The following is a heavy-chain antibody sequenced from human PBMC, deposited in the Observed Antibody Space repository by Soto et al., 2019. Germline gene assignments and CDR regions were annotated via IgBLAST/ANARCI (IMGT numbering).Heavy chain of an antibody. D-gene: IGHD3-10*01. J-gene: IGHJ4*02. Sequence: GGSLRLSCAASGFTFSNAWMSWVRQAPGKGLEWVGRIKSKTDGGTTDYAAPVKGRFTISRDDSKNTLYLQMNSLKSEDTAVYYCTTDLLWFGEFPAAIPPYYFDYWGQGTLATVSS. V-gene: IGHV3-15*01. CDR1: GFTFSNAW. CDR3: TTDLLWFGEFPAAIPPYYFDY. CDR2: IKSKTDGGTT.